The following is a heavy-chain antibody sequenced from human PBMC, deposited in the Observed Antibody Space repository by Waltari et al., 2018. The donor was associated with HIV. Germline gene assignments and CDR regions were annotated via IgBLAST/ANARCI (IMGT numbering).Heavy chain of an antibody. CDR2: ISRNGDHI. Sequence: EVHLVESGGGMVKPGGSLRLSCTTSEFLFGTYSMSWVRQAPGKGLQWVSSISRNGDHIYYEDSLKGRFTISRDDARSSLYLQMDSLRAEDTAVYYCVSGVVPAPAPPFWYLDVWGRGTLVTVSS. D-gene: IGHD3-3*01. CDR1: EFLFGTYS. J-gene: IGHJ2*01. V-gene: IGHV3-21*01. CDR3: VSGVVPAPAPPFWYLDV.